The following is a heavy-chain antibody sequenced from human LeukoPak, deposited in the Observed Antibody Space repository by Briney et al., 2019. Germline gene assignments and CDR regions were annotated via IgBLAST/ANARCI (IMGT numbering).Heavy chain of an antibody. V-gene: IGHV3-53*01. D-gene: IGHD3-10*01. CDR3: AGGPYYGTGSRPGYLSY. CDR2: IDTFGIT. CDR1: GFSVNNNY. Sequence: GGSLRLSCAASGFSVNNNYMNWVRQSPGKGLEWVSYIDTFGITYYADSVTGRFTISRDSSTNTLYLQMNSLRADDTAVYYCAGGPYYGTGSRPGYLSYWGLGTLATVSS. J-gene: IGHJ4*02.